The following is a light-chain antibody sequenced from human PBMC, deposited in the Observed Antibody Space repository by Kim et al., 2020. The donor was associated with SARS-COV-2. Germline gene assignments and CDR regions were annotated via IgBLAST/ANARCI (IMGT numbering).Light chain of an antibody. Sequence: GQKVTLSCWASSSNIVNNYVSWYQQLPGPAPTLLIYDNNKRPSAIPDRFSGSKSGTSATLGITGLQTGDEADYYCGTWDSSLSAHVFGTGTKVTVL. CDR2: DNN. J-gene: IGLJ1*01. CDR1: SSNIVNNY. CDR3: GTWDSSLSAHV. V-gene: IGLV1-51*01.